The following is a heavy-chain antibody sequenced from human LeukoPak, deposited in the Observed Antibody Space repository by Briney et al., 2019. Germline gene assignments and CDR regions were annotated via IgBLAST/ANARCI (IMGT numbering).Heavy chain of an antibody. Sequence: PSETLSLTCTVSGYSISSGYFWGWIRQPPGKGLEWIGSIYHSGTTYYNPSLKSRVTISVDTSKNQFSLKLSSVTAADTAVYYCARDPAWWELPDAFDIWGQGTMVTVSS. V-gene: IGHV4-38-2*02. CDR3: ARDPAWWELPDAFDI. CDR2: IYHSGTT. J-gene: IGHJ3*02. CDR1: GYSISSGYF. D-gene: IGHD1-26*01.